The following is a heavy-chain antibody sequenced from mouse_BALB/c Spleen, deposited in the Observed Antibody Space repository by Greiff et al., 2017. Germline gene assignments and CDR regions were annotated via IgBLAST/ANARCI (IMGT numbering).Heavy chain of an antibody. D-gene: IGHD5-5*01. CDR2: INSNGGST. CDR3: ARHGLPYYFDY. J-gene: IGHJ2*01. CDR1: GFTFSSYY. V-gene: IGHV5-6-2*01. Sequence: EVKLMESGGGLVKLGGSPKLSCAASGFTFSSYYMSWVRQTPEKRLELVAAINSNGGSTYYPDTVKGRFTISRYNAKNTLYLQMSSLKSEDTALYYCARHGLPYYFDYWGQGTTLTVSS.